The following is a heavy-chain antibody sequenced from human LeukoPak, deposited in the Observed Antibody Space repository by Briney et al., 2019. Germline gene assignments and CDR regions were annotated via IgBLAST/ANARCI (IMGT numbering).Heavy chain of an antibody. V-gene: IGHV4-38-2*01. D-gene: IGHD5-12*01. Sequence: PSETLSLTCAVSGYSISSGYYWGWIRQPAGKGLEWIGSIYHSGSTYYNPSLKSRVTISVDTSKNQFSLKLSSVTAADTAVYYCARMSGYEDPNYFDYWGQGTLVTVSS. CDR1: GYSISSGYY. J-gene: IGHJ4*02. CDR2: IYHSGST. CDR3: ARMSGYEDPNYFDY.